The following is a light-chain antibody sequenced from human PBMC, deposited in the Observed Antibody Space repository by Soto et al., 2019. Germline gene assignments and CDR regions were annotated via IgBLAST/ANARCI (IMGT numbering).Light chain of an antibody. CDR3: SSYTTTNTYV. J-gene: IGLJ1*01. Sequence: QSVLTQPASVSGSPGQSITISCTGTSSDVGGYNYVSWYQQHPGKAPKLMIYEVSNRPSGVSYRFSGSKSGNTASLTISGLQTEDEADYYCSSYTTTNTYVFGTGTKLTV. V-gene: IGLV2-14*01. CDR1: SSDVGGYNY. CDR2: EVS.